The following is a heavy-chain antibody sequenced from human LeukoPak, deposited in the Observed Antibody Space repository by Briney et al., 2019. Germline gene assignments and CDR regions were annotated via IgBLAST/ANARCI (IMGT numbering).Heavy chain of an antibody. D-gene: IGHD2-2*01. CDR3: ARRYCSTTSCYDTPFDY. V-gene: IGHV3-21*01. J-gene: IGHJ4*02. Sequence: GGSLRLSCAASGFTFSSYSMNWVRQAPGKGLEWVSSISSSSSYIYYADSVKGRFTISRDNAKNSLYLQMNSLRAEDTAVYYCARRYCSTTSCYDTPFDYWGQGTRVTVSS. CDR1: GFTFSSYS. CDR2: ISSSSSYI.